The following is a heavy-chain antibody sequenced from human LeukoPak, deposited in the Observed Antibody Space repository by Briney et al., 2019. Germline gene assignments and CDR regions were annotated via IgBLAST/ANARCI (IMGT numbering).Heavy chain of an antibody. Sequence: GGSLRPSCAASGFSFSDHYMDWVRQAPGKGLEWVGRSRNKANSYTTEYAASVKGRFTISRDDSKNSLYLQMNSLKTEDTAVYYCVRGYDTSGYLQRWGQGTLVTVSS. CDR1: GFSFSDHY. D-gene: IGHD3-22*01. CDR2: SRNKANSYTT. V-gene: IGHV3-72*01. CDR3: VRGYDTSGYLQR. J-gene: IGHJ1*01.